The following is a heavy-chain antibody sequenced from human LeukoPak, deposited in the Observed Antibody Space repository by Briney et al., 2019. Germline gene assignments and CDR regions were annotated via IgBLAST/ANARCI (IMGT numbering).Heavy chain of an antibody. V-gene: IGHV3-66*01. CDR2: IYAGGST. CDR1: GFTVSSNY. J-gene: IGHJ4*02. CDR3: ARWYSSGWAFDY. D-gene: IGHD6-19*01. Sequence: GGSLRLSCAASGFTVSSNYMSWVRQAPGKGLEWVSVIYAGGSTYYADSVKGRFTISRDNSKNTLYLQMNSLRAEDTAVYYCARWYSSGWAFDYWGQGTLVTVSS.